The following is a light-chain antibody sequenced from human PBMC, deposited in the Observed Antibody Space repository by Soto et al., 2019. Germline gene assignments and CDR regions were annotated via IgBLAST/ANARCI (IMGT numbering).Light chain of an antibody. CDR1: SSDVGAYN. CDR2: DVN. Sequence: QSALTQPASVSGSPGQSIAISCIGTSSDVGAYNVSWYQQHPGKAPKLVIYDVNNRPSGVSNRFSGSKSGNTASLTISGLQAEDEADYYCGSYTTSGSVVFGGGTKLTVL. CDR3: GSYTTSGSVV. V-gene: IGLV2-14*03. J-gene: IGLJ2*01.